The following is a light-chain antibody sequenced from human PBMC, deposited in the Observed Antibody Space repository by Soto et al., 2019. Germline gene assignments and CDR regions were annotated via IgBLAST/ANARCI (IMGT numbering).Light chain of an antibody. V-gene: IGLV1-44*01. J-gene: IGLJ3*02. CDR1: SSNIGSNT. CDR2: SNN. CDR3: AALKDSLNGRV. Sequence: QSVLTQAPSASGNPGQRVTISCSGRSSNIGSNTVNWYQQLPGTAPKLLIYSNNQRPSGVPDRFSGSKSGTSASLAISGLQSEDEADYYWAALKDSLNGRVFGGGTKVTVL.